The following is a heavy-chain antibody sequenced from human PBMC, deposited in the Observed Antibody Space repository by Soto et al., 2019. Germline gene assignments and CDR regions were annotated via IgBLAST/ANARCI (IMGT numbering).Heavy chain of an antibody. V-gene: IGHV4-34*01. D-gene: IGHD1-26*01. J-gene: IGHJ6*02. CDR1: GGSFSGYQ. CDR3: ATSLSGSSLYGMDV. CDR2: INHSGST. Sequence: QVQLQQWGAGLLKPSETLSLTCAVYGGSFSGYQWSWVRQPPGEGLEWIGEINHSGSTNCNPSLKSRVTISVATSKNQFSLKLNSVPAADTAVYYCATSLSGSSLYGMDVWGQGTTVTVSS.